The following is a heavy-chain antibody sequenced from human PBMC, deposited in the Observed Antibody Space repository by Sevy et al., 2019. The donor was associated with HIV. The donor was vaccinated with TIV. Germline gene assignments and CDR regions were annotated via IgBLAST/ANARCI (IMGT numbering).Heavy chain of an antibody. Sequence: GGSLRLSCAASGFRFNIYEMNWVRQAPGKGLEWVSYIISSGSPIYYAYSVKGRFTISRDNAKSSLYLQMNSLRAEDTAVYYCVRGRAMIIYDWGQGTLVTVSS. D-gene: IGHD5-12*01. CDR1: GFRFNIYE. CDR2: IISSGSPI. V-gene: IGHV3-48*03. CDR3: VRGRAMIIYD. J-gene: IGHJ4*02.